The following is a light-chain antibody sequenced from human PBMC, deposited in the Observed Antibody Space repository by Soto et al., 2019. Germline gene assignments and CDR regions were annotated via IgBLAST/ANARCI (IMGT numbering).Light chain of an antibody. CDR3: QQFGDPPYT. CDR1: QSVGSSN. V-gene: IGKV3-20*01. Sequence: EIVLTQSPGTLSLSPGERATLSCRASQSVGSSNLAWYQQKSGQSPRLLIYGASSRATGIPDSFSGSGSGTDFTLTVSRLESEDFAVYYCQQFGDPPYTFGQGTTLEI. CDR2: GAS. J-gene: IGKJ2*01.